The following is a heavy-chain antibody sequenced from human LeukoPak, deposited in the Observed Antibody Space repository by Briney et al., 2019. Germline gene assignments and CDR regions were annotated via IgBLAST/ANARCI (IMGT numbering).Heavy chain of an antibody. Sequence: SETLSLTCTVSGGSVSSGSYYWGWIRQPPGKGLEWIGYIYYSGSTNYNPSLKSRVTMSVDTSKNQFSLKLSSVTAADTAVYYCARGLRFLEGWGQGTLVTVSS. CDR3: ARGLRFLEG. V-gene: IGHV4-61*01. CDR1: GGSVSSGSYY. D-gene: IGHD3-3*01. CDR2: IYYSGST. J-gene: IGHJ4*02.